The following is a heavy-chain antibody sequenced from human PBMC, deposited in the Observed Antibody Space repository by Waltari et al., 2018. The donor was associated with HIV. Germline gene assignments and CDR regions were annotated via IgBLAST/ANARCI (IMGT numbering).Heavy chain of an antibody. CDR2: FYRGGST. V-gene: IGHV3-66*01. J-gene: IGHJ6*02. Sequence: EVQVVESGGDLVQPGGSLRLSCAASGFTVSDNYMSWVRQAPGKGLEWVAVFYRGGSTYYADFVQGRFTISRDNSKNTVYLQMERLRVEDTALYYCARGGAMVRGIYYYYYGMDVWGQGTTVTVS. CDR1: GFTVSDNY. D-gene: IGHD3-10*01. CDR3: ARGGAMVRGIYYYYYGMDV.